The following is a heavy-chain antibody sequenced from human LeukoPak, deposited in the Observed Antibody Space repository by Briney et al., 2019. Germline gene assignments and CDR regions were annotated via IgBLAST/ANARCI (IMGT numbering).Heavy chain of an antibody. V-gene: IGHV4-39*01. D-gene: IGHD3-3*01. CDR2: IYYSGST. CDR3: ARHVLSGYLNYWYFDL. CDR1: GGSISSSSYY. Sequence: SETLSLTCTASGGSISSSSYYWGWIRQPPGKGLEWIGSIYYSGSTYYNPSLKSRVTISVDTSKNQFSLKLSSVTAADTAVYYCARHVLSGYLNYWYFDLWGRGTLVTVSS. J-gene: IGHJ2*01.